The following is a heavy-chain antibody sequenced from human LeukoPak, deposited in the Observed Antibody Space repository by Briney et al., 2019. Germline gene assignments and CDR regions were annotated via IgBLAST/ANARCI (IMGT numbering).Heavy chain of an antibody. J-gene: IGHJ3*01. Sequence: SGLTLACATQTLTLTCTLSRFSLSTSGVGVGWIRQPPGKALEWLALIYLDDDKRHSPSLQRRLTITKDTYKTKLVLTMTDMDPVDTAAYYCARLNWNDDRIRAFDFWGQG. CDR2: IYLDDDK. CDR1: RFSLSTSGVG. V-gene: IGHV2-5*02. CDR3: ARLNWNDDRIRAFDF. D-gene: IGHD1-1*01.